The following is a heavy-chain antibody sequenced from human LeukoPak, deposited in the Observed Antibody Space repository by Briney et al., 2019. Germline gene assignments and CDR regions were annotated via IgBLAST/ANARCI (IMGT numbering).Heavy chain of an antibody. Sequence: SETLSLTCTVSGGSISSYYWSWIRQPPGKGLEWIGYIHGGSTNHNPSLKSRVTISVDTSKNQFSLKLTSVTAADTAVYYCARDEYGDYNFDYWGQGTLVTVSS. V-gene: IGHV4-59*01. CDR2: IHGGST. D-gene: IGHD4-17*01. J-gene: IGHJ4*02. CDR3: ARDEYGDYNFDY. CDR1: GGSISSYY.